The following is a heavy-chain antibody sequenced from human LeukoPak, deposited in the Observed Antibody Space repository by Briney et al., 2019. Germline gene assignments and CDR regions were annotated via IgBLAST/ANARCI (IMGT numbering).Heavy chain of an antibody. CDR3: ARDWFHAIDY. J-gene: IGHJ4*02. CDR1: GFTFSDYW. D-gene: IGHD2/OR15-2a*01. V-gene: IGHV3-74*01. CDR2: IRSDGSDT. Sequence: GGSLRLSCAASGFTFSDYWMHRVRQAPGEGLVWVSRIRSDGSDTRYAESVKGRFTISRDNAKNTLYLQMNSLRAEDTAVYYCARDWFHAIDYWGQGTLVTVPS.